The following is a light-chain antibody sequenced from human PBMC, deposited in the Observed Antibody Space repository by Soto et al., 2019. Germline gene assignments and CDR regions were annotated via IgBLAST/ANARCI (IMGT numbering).Light chain of an antibody. V-gene: IGKV3-15*01. J-gene: IGKJ1*01. Sequence: KEITQSPATPSLAPGERVTLSCRASESVSTNLAWYQQKAGQAPRLLIYSASRGATSFPARFSGSGSGTDFTLTISSLQSEDFAVYYCQQYNNWPWTFGQGTKVDIK. CDR3: QQYNNWPWT. CDR1: ESVSTN. CDR2: SAS.